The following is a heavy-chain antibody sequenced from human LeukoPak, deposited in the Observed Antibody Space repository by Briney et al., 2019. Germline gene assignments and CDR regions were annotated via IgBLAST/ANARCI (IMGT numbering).Heavy chain of an antibody. CDR2: ISYDGSNK. Sequence: PGGSLRLSCAASGFTFSSYAMHWVRQAPGKGLEWVAVISYDGSNKYYADSVKGRFTISRDNSKNTLYLQMNSLRAEDTAVYYCARIHDYGYYYYGMDVWGQGTTVTVSS. V-gene: IGHV3-30-3*01. CDR1: GFTFSSYA. D-gene: IGHD4-17*01. J-gene: IGHJ6*02. CDR3: ARIHDYGYYYYGMDV.